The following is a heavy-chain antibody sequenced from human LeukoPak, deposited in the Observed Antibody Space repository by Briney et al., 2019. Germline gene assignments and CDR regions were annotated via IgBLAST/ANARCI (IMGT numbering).Heavy chain of an antibody. CDR3: ARGHTAMARRAHWFDP. Sequence: GGSLRLXCAASGFTFSSYSMNWVRLAPGKGLEWVSSISSSSSYIYYADSVKGRFTISRDNAKNSLYLQMNSLRAEDTAVYYCARGHTAMARRAHWFDPWGQGTLVTVSS. V-gene: IGHV3-21*01. CDR2: ISSSSSYI. J-gene: IGHJ5*02. D-gene: IGHD5-18*01. CDR1: GFTFSSYS.